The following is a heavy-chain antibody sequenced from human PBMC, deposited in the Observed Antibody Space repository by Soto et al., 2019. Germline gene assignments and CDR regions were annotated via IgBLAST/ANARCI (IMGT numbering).Heavy chain of an antibody. CDR2: ISAYNGNT. CDR3: ARVSCISTSCYVGAFDY. V-gene: IGHV1-18*01. J-gene: IGHJ4*02. D-gene: IGHD2-2*01. Sequence: ASVKVSCKASGYTFTSYGISWVRQAPGQGLEWMGWISAYNGNTNYAQKLQGRVTMTTDTSTSTAYMELRSLRSDDTAVYYCARVSCISTSCYVGAFDYWGQGTLVTVAS. CDR1: GYTFTSYG.